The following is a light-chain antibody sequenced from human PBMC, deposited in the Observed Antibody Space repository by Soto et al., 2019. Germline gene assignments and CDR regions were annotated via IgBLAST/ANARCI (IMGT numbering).Light chain of an antibody. Sequence: QSVLTQPASVSGSPGQSITISCTGTSSDVGGYNYVSWYQQHPGKAPELMIFDVSSRPSGVSNVFSGSKSGNTASLTISGLQAEDEADYYCSSNKGSSTVFGSGSKVTVL. CDR1: SSDVGGYNY. J-gene: IGLJ1*01. V-gene: IGLV2-14*03. CDR2: DVS. CDR3: SSNKGSSTV.